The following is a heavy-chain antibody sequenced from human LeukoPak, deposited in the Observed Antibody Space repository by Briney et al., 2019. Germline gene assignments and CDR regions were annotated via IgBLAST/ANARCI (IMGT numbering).Heavy chain of an antibody. Sequence: GGSLRLSCAASGFTFTGHTMTWLRQAPGKGLEWVSYISTTSTTMYYADSVKGRFTISRDNAKNSLFLQMNSLRAEDTVIYYCARGPPLFDPWGQGTLVTVSS. CDR3: ARGPPLFDP. J-gene: IGHJ5*02. CDR2: ISTTSTTM. CDR1: GFTFTGHT. V-gene: IGHV3-48*04.